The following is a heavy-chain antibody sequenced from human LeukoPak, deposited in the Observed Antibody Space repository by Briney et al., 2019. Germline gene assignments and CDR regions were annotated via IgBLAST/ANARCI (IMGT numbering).Heavy chain of an antibody. J-gene: IGHJ4*02. CDR1: GYTFTSYA. Sequence: ASVKVSCKASGYTFTSYAMHWVRQAPGQRLEWMGWINAGNGNTKYSQKFQGRVTITRDTSASTAYMELSSLRSEDTAVYYCARDFSSDVKTFYGSGSYLFDYWGQGTLVTVSS. CDR2: INAGNGNT. CDR3: ARDFSSDVKTFYGSGSYLFDY. D-gene: IGHD3-10*01. V-gene: IGHV1-3*01.